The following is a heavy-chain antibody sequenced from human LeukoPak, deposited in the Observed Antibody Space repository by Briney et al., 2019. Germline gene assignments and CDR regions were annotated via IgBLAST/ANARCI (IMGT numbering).Heavy chain of an antibody. CDR3: ARVQRRIAWYWFDP. CDR1: GGSISSYY. V-gene: IGHV4-59*01. CDR2: IYYNGST. J-gene: IGHJ5*02. D-gene: IGHD6-13*01. Sequence: PSETLSLTCTVSGGSISSYYWSWIRQPPGKGLEWIGYIYYNGSTNYNPSLKSRVTISVDTSKNQFSLKLSSVTAADTAVYYCARVQRRIAWYWFDPWGQGTLVTVSS.